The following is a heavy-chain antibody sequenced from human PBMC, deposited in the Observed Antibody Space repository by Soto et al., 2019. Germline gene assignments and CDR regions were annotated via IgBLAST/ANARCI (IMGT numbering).Heavy chain of an antibody. CDR3: AHAYGGRSLY. D-gene: IGHD1-26*01. CDR1: GFSLTTDRVG. J-gene: IGHJ4*02. Sequence: QITLKESGPTLVKTTQTLTLTCTFSGFSLTTDRVGVGWIRQPPGEALEWLAVIYWDDSKTYRPSLESSLTITTDTSNNQVALTMTSMESLDTATYYCAHAYGGRSLYWGQGTLVTVSS. CDR2: IYWDDSK. V-gene: IGHV2-5*02.